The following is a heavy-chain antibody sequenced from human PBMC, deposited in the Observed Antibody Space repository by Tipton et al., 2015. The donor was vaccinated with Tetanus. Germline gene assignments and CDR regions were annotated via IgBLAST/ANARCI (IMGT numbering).Heavy chain of an antibody. J-gene: IGHJ6*02. V-gene: IGHV1-2*02. CDR1: GYTFTGYY. Sequence: QLVQSGAEVKKPGASVTVSCKASGYTFTGYYMSWVRQAPGQGLEWMGWIDPNSGGTVYAQKFQGRVTMTRDTSISTAYMDLRSLRADDTAVYYCGRERGDYIGYGMGVWGPGSTVTV. CDR2: IDPNSGGT. CDR3: GRERGDYIGYGMGV. D-gene: IGHD2-21*01.